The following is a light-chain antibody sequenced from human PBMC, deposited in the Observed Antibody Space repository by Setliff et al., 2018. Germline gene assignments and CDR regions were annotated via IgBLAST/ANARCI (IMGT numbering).Light chain of an antibody. CDR2: EVS. J-gene: IGLJ1*01. V-gene: IGLV2-14*01. CDR1: SGDVGGYDY. CDR3: TSYTSTARV. Sequence: QSVLTQPASVSGSPGQSITISCTGTSGDVGGYDYVSWYQQHPGKAPKLMIYEVSNRPSGVSNRFSGSKSGNTASLTISGLQAEDEADYYCTSYTSTARVFGTGTKVTVL.